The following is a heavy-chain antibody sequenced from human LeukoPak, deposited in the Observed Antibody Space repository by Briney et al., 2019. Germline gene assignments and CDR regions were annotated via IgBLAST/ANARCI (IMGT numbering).Heavy chain of an antibody. J-gene: IGHJ3*02. V-gene: IGHV4-61*01. CDR3: ARDSGSNGFDI. Sequence: SETLSLTCTVSGYSISSGYYWGWIRQPPGKGLEWIGYIHYSGSTNYNPSLKSRVTISVDTSKKQFSLKLRSVTAADTAVYYCARDSGSNGFDIWGQGTMVTVSS. CDR1: GYSISSGYY. CDR2: IHYSGST. D-gene: IGHD3-22*01.